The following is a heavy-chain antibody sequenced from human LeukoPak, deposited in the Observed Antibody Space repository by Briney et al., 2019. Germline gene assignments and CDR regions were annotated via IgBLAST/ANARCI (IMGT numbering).Heavy chain of an antibody. CDR3: ARVPYYYDSSGYYAPFDY. J-gene: IGHJ4*02. D-gene: IGHD3-22*01. CDR1: GFTFSSYG. Sequence: GGSLRLSCAASGFTFSSYGMHWVRQAPGKGLEWVAFIRYDGSNKYYADSVKGRFTISRDNSKNTLYLQMNSLRAEDTAVYYCARVPYYYDSSGYYAPFDYWGQGTLVTVSS. V-gene: IGHV3-30*02. CDR2: IRYDGSNK.